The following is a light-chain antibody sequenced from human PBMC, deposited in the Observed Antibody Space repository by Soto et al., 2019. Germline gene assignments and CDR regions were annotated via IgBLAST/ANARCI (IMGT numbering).Light chain of an antibody. V-gene: IGKV1-5*03. CDR3: QQYDSYSPYT. Sequence: DIQMTQFPPTLSASIGDRVTITCRASQTISSSLAWYQQKPGKAPKLLLYKAATLETGVPSRFSGSGSGTEFTLTISSLQPDDFATYYCQQYDSYSPYTFGQGTRLEIK. CDR1: QTISSS. CDR2: KAA. J-gene: IGKJ2*01.